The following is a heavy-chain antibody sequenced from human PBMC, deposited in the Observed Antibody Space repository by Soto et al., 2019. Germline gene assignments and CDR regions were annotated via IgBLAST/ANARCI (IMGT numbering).Heavy chain of an antibody. J-gene: IGHJ4*02. D-gene: IGHD3-10*01. Sequence: EVQLLESGGGLVQPGGSLRLSCAASGFTFSSYAMWWVRQAPGKGLECVSAISGGGETTYYADSVKGRFTISRDNSKNTLYMQMNSLRAEDTAVYYCAFTSGSGSYYFDDGGPLTRCTVSS. V-gene: IGHV3-23*01. CDR3: AFTSGSGSYYFDD. CDR1: GFTFSSYA. CDR2: ISGGGETT.